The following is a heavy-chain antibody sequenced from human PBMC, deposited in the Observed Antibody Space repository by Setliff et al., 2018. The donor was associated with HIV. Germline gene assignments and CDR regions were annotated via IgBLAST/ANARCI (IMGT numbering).Heavy chain of an antibody. D-gene: IGHD3-10*01. CDR2: IFYSGST. Sequence: SETLSLTCTVSGDSINYKYWSWIRQSPGKGLEWIWYIFYSGSTNYNPSLKSRVTIFVDTSRNQFSLRMTSVTAADTALYFCARATSPRPMVRGGWFDPWGQGTLVTVSS. CDR3: ARATSPRPMVRGGWFDP. J-gene: IGHJ5*02. CDR1: GDSINYKY. V-gene: IGHV4-59*12.